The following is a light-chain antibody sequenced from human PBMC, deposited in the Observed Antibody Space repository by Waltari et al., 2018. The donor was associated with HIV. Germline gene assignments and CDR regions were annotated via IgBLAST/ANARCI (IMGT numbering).Light chain of an antibody. J-gene: IGKJ2*01. CDR1: QSVLNSSSNKNS. CDR3: QQHYTSPYT. Sequence: DIVMTQSPDSLAVSLGERATINCKSSQSVLNSSSNKNSLAWYQQKSGQPPKLLIYWASTRESGVPERFSGSGSGTDVTLTISSLQAADVAVYYCQQHYTSPYTFGQGTKLEIK. CDR2: WAS. V-gene: IGKV4-1*01.